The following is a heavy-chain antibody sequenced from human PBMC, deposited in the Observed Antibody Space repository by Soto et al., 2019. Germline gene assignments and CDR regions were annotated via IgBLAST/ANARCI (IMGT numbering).Heavy chain of an antibody. V-gene: IGHV4-4*02. CDR3: ATRDSGRLY. CDR2: SHQSGNT. Sequence: QVQLQESGPGLVKPSGTLSLTCAVSGVSISSHDWWTWVRQPPGKGLEWIGESHQSGNTNYNSSLESRVTISLDKSKNQLSLQLSSVTVADTAAYYCATRDSGRLYWGQGTLVTVSS. D-gene: IGHD6-13*01. J-gene: IGHJ4*02. CDR1: GVSISSHDW.